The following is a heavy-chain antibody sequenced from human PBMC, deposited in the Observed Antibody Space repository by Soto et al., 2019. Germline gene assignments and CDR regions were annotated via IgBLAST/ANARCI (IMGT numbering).Heavy chain of an antibody. Sequence: GGSLRLSCAASGFTFSSYAMHWVRQAPGKGLEWVAVISYDGSNKYYADSVKGRFTISRDNSKNTLYLQMNSLRAEDTAVYYCAKDGPGLLDYWGQGTLVTVSS. V-gene: IGHV3-30-3*01. CDR1: GFTFSSYA. CDR3: AKDGPGLLDY. J-gene: IGHJ4*02. CDR2: ISYDGSNK.